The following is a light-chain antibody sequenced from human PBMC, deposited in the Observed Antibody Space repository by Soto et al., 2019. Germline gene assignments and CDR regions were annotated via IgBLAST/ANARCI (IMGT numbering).Light chain of an antibody. CDR3: HQYEVGFI. V-gene: IGKV3-20*01. J-gene: IGKJ2*01. CDR1: QAVSSSY. CDR2: DAS. Sequence: EIVLTQSPTTLSLSPGETATLSCRASQAVSSSYLAWYQQKPGQAPRVVIYDASTRAAGIPDRFSGSGYATDFTLTIASLEPEDVAVYYCHQYEVGFIFGQGTKLEIK.